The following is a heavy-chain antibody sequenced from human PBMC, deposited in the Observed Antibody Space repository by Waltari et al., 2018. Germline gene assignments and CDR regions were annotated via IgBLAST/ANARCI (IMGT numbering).Heavy chain of an antibody. CDR3: ARASGPGAAPPTDY. CDR2: ISYDGSNK. CDR1: GFTFSSYA. J-gene: IGHJ4*02. V-gene: IGHV3-30-3*01. Sequence: QVQLVESGGGVVQPGRSLRLSCAASGFTFSSYAMHWVRQAPGKGLEWVAVISYDGSNKYYADSVKGRFTISRDNSKNTLYLQMNSLRAEDTAVYYCARASGPGAAPPTDYWGQGTLVTVSS. D-gene: IGHD6-6*01.